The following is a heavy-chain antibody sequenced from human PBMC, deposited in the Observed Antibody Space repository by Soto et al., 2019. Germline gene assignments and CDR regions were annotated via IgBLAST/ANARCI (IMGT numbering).Heavy chain of an antibody. D-gene: IGHD1-26*01. CDR3: ARRSGRATTYYYYGMDV. CDR2: IIPIFGTA. V-gene: IGHV1-69*13. CDR1: GGTFSSYA. J-gene: IGHJ6*02. Sequence: ASVKVSCKASGGTFSSYAISWVRQAPGQGLEWMGGIIPIFGTANYAQKFQGRVTIAADESTSTAYMELSSLRSEDTAVYYCARRSGRATTYYYYGMDVWGQGTTVTVSS.